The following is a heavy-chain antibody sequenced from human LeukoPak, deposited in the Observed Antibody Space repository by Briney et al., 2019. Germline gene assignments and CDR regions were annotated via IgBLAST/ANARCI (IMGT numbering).Heavy chain of an antibody. CDR3: ARDYEAAGPNFDY. V-gene: IGHV3-21*01. J-gene: IGHJ4*02. CDR1: GFTFSSYA. D-gene: IGHD6-13*01. Sequence: GRSLRLSCAASGFTFSSYAMSWVRQAPGKGLEWVSSISSSSSYIYYADSVKGRFTISRDNSKNTLYLQMNSLRAEDTAVYYCARDYEAAGPNFDYWGQGTLVTVSS. CDR2: ISSSSSYI.